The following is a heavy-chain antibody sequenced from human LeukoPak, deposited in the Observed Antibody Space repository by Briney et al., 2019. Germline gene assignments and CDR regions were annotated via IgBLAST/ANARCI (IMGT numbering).Heavy chain of an antibody. D-gene: IGHD2/OR15-2a*01. V-gene: IGHV1-69*04. Sequence: SVKVSCKASGGTFSSYAISWVRQAPGQGLEWMGRIIPILGIANYAQKFQGRVTITADKSTSTAYMELSSLRSEDTAVYYCASGEYQTGWPPKTAEYFRYWGQGTRVTVSS. J-gene: IGHJ1*01. CDR1: GGTFSSYA. CDR2: IIPILGIA. CDR3: ASGEYQTGWPPKTAEYFRY.